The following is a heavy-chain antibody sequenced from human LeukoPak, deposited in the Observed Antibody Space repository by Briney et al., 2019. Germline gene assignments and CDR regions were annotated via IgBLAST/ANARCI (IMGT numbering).Heavy chain of an antibody. Sequence: PSETLSLTCTVSGVSISSYYWRWLRQPPGKGLQWIGYIYYSGSTHYNPSLKKRVTISVDTSKNQFSLKLSSVTAADTAVYYFARERGYNYYMDVWGKGTTVTVSS. CDR3: ARERGYNYYMDV. J-gene: IGHJ6*03. CDR2: IYYSGST. CDR1: GVSISSYY. V-gene: IGHV4-59*01. D-gene: IGHD5-12*01.